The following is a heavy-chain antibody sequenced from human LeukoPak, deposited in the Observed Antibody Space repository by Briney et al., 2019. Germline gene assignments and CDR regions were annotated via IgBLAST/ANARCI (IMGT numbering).Heavy chain of an antibody. CDR3: ARVGIAALYWFDP. D-gene: IGHD6-6*01. CDR1: GGSFSGYY. J-gene: IGHJ5*02. CDR2: INHSGST. Sequence: SETLSLTCAVYGGSFSGYYWSWIRQPPGEGLEWIGEINHSGSTNYNPSLKSRVTISVDTSKNQFSLKLSSVTAADTAVYYCARVGIAALYWFDPWGQGTLVTVSS. V-gene: IGHV4-34*01.